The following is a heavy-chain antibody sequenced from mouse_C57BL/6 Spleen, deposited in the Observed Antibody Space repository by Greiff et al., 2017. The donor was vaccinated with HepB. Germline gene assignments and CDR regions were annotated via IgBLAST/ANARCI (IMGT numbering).Heavy chain of an antibody. CDR2: IYPGDGDT. D-gene: IGHD1-1*01. J-gene: IGHJ2*01. V-gene: IGHV1-82*01. CDR1: GYAFSSSW. Sequence: VKLMESGPELVKPGASVKISCKASGYAFSSSWMNWVKQRPGKGLEWIGRIYPGDGDTNYNGKFKGKATLTADKSSSTAYMQLSSLTSEDSAVYFCARRGTVVADYFDYWGQGTTLTVSS. CDR3: ARRGTVVADYFDY.